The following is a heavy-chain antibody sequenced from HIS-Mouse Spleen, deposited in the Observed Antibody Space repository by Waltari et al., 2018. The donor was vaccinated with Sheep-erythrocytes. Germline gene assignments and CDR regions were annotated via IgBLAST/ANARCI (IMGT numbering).Heavy chain of an antibody. D-gene: IGHD2-2*01. V-gene: IGHV3-9*01. J-gene: IGHJ4*02. Sequence: EVQLVESGGGLVQPGRSLRLSCAASGFSFYDYAMHWVRKAPGKGLECVLCFSWNSGSIGAAGSVKGRFTISRDNAKNSLYLQMNSLRAEDTALYYCAKDISRNIVVVPAAVGDYWGQGTLVTVSS. CDR2: FSWNSGSI. CDR3: AKDISRNIVVVPAAVGDY. CDR1: GFSFYDYA.